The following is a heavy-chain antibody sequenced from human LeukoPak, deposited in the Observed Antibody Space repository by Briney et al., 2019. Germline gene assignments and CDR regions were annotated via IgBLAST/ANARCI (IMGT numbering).Heavy chain of an antibody. V-gene: IGHV4-61*02. D-gene: IGHD2-21*01. Sequence: SETLSLTCTVSGYSISSGSYYWSWIRQPAGKGLEWIGRIYTSGSTYYNPSLKSRVTISIDTSKNQFSLRLSSVTAADTAVYYCVRDVDTWFDYWGQGTLVTVSS. CDR1: GYSISSGSYY. J-gene: IGHJ4*02. CDR2: IYTSGST. CDR3: VRDVDTWFDY.